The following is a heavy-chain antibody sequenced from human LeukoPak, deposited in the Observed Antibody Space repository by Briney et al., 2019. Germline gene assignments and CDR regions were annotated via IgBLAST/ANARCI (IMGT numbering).Heavy chain of an antibody. V-gene: IGHV3-30*02. CDR1: GFTFSSYG. J-gene: IGHJ4*02. D-gene: IGHD2-15*01. Sequence: GGSLRLSCAASGFTFSSYGMHWVRQAPGKGLEWVAFIRYDGSNKYYADSVKGRFTISRDNSKNTLYLQMNSLRAEDTAVYYGVVMVVAANWGQGSLVTVSS. CDR3: VVMVVAAN. CDR2: IRYDGSNK.